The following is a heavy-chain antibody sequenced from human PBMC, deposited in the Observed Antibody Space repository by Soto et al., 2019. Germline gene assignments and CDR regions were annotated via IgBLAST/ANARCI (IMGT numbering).Heavy chain of an antibody. D-gene: IGHD2-15*01. Sequence: SVKVSCKASGGTFSSYAISWVRQAPGQGLEWMGGTIPIFGTANYAQKLQGRVTITADKSTSTAYMELSSLRSEYTAGYYCARGVVRTQLKAHYYYRMDVWGQGTTVTAYS. CDR1: GGTFSSYA. CDR3: ARGVVRTQLKAHYYYRMDV. CDR2: TIPIFGTA. J-gene: IGHJ6*02. V-gene: IGHV1-69*06.